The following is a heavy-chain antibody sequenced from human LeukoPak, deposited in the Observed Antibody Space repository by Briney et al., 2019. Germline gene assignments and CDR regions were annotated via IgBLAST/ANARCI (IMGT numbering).Heavy chain of an antibody. CDR3: ASGSGSYRTPYYYMDV. CDR2: IYSGGST. Sequence: GGSLRLSCAASGFTVSSNYMSWVRQAPGKGLEWVSVIYSGGSTYYADSVKGRFTISRDNSKNTLYLQMNNLRAEDTAVYYCASGSGSYRTPYYYMDVWGKGITVTVSS. V-gene: IGHV3-53*01. D-gene: IGHD3-10*01. J-gene: IGHJ6*03. CDR1: GFTVSSNY.